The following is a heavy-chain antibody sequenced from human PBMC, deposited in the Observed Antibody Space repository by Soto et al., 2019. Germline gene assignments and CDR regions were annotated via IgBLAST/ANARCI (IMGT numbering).Heavy chain of an antibody. CDR1: GFTFDDYA. J-gene: IGHJ2*01. Sequence: EVQLVESGGGLVQPGRSLRLSCAASGFTFDDYAMHWVRQAPGKGLEWVSGISWNSGSIGYADSVKGRFTISRDNAKNSLYLQMNRLRAEDTALYYCAKCPDYGDYLRNWYFDLWGRGTLVTVSS. D-gene: IGHD4-17*01. CDR2: ISWNSGSI. V-gene: IGHV3-9*01. CDR3: AKCPDYGDYLRNWYFDL.